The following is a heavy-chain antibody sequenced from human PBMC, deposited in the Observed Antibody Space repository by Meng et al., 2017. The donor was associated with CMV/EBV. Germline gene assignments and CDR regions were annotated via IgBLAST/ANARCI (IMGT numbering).Heavy chain of an antibody. CDR2: INPSGGST. Sequence: ASAKVSCKASGYTFTSYYMHWVRQAPGQGLEWMGIINPSGGSTSYAQKFQGRVTMTRDTSTSTVYMELSSLRSEDTAVYYCARDRVPCSSTSCYLDYWGQGTLVTVSS. CDR3: ARDRVPCSSTSCYLDY. CDR1: GYTFTSYY. J-gene: IGHJ4*02. V-gene: IGHV1-46*01. D-gene: IGHD2-2*01.